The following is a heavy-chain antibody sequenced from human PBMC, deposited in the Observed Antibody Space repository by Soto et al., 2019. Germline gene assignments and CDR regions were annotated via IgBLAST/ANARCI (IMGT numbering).Heavy chain of an antibody. Sequence: GGSLRLSCAASGFTFNNYAMNWVRQSPGRGLEWVSGISGSGAGTYYADSVKGRFTISRDNSKNTLFLQMNSLRAEDTAVYYCAKVAITGTTLRGYFDYWGQGTLVTVSS. V-gene: IGHV3-23*01. D-gene: IGHD1-7*01. CDR1: GFTFNNYA. J-gene: IGHJ4*02. CDR2: ISGSGAGT. CDR3: AKVAITGTTLRGYFDY.